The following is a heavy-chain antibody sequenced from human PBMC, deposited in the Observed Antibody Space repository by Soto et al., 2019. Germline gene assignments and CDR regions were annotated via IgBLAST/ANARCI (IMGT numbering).Heavy chain of an antibody. CDR1: GCSISSGGYS. V-gene: IGHV4-30-2*01. CDR2: IYHSGST. J-gene: IGHJ5*02. Sequence: SETLSLTCAFSGCSISSGGYSWSWIRQPPGKGLEWIGYIYHSGSTYYNPSLKSRVTISVDRSKNQFSLKLSSVTVADTAVYYCARVPGPWGQGTLVTVSS. CDR3: ARVPGP.